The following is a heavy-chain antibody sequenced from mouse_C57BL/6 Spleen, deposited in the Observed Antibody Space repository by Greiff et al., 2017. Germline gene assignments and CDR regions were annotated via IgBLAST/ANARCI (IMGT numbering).Heavy chain of an antibody. D-gene: IGHD1-1*01. V-gene: IGHV1-67*01. CDR3: ASITTVPGY. CDR1: GYTFTDYA. CDR2: ISTYYGDA. Sequence: QVQLQQSGPELVRPGVSVKISCKGSGYTFTDYAMHWVKQSHAKSLEWIGVISTYYGDASYNQKFKDKATKTVDKSSSTAYMELARLTSEDSAVYYCASITTVPGYWGQGTTLTVSS. J-gene: IGHJ2*01.